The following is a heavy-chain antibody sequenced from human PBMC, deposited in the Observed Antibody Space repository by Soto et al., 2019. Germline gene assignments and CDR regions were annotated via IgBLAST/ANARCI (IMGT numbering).Heavy chain of an antibody. CDR2: IYPGDSDT. CDR3: ARAHYYGSGSYSPPDY. D-gene: IGHD3-10*01. CDR1: GYSFTSYW. V-gene: IGHV5-51*01. J-gene: IGHJ4*02. Sequence: GESLKISCKGSGYSFTSYWIGWVRQMPGKGLEWMGIIYPGDSDTRYSPSFQGQVTISADKSISTAYLQWSSLKASDTAMYYCARAHYYGSGSYSPPDYWGQGTLVTVSS.